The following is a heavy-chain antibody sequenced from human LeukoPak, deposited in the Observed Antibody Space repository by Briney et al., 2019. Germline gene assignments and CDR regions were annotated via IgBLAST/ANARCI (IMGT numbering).Heavy chain of an antibody. CDR1: GYTFSDYY. J-gene: IGHJ4*02. V-gene: IGHV1-2*02. Sequence: ASVKVSCKTSGYTFSDYYIHWIRQAPGQGLEWVGWINPNSGDTDYAQKFQGRVTVTRDTSISTAYMELSRLRSDDTAVYYCARDVKQWLVLYYFDYWGQGTLVTVSS. CDR3: ARDVKQWLVLYYFDY. D-gene: IGHD6-19*01. CDR2: INPNSGDT.